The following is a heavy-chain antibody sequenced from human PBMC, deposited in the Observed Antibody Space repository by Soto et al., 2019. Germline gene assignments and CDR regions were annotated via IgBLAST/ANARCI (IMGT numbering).Heavy chain of an antibody. CDR3: ATGAGLGFIYSLQY. Sequence: QVQLEQSGAEVKKPGASVRVSCKISGSTLSEFSMHWVRQAPGKGLEWMGGYVPEDGKTIYAPKFQDRVIMTEDTYTDTAYMELSSLRSEDTAVYFCATGAGLGFIYSLQYWGQGTPVTVSS. D-gene: IGHD1-26*01. CDR1: GSTLSEFS. V-gene: IGHV1-24*01. CDR2: YVPEDGKT. J-gene: IGHJ4*02.